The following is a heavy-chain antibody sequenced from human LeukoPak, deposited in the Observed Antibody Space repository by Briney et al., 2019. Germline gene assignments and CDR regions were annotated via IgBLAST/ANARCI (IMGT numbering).Heavy chain of an antibody. D-gene: IGHD5-18*01. CDR2: IYPGDSDT. V-gene: IGHV5-51*01. Sequence: GESLKISCKGSGYSFTSYWIGWVRQMPGKGLEWMGVIYPGDSDTRYSPSFQGQVTISADKSITTAYLQWSGLRASDTAMYYCARMDTSMITYFDYCGQGTLVTVSS. CDR1: GYSFTSYW. CDR3: ARMDTSMITYFDY. J-gene: IGHJ4*02.